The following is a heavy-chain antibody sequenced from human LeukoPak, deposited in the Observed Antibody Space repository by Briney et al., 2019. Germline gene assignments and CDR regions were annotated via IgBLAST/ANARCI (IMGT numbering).Heavy chain of an antibody. D-gene: IGHD3-10*01. V-gene: IGHV2-5*02. CDR2: IYWDDDK. CDR1: GFSLSTSGVG. J-gene: IGHJ4*02. Sequence: SGPTLVNPTQTLTLSCTFSGFSLSTSGVGVGWIRQPPGKALEWVALIYWDDDKRYSPSLKSRLTITKDTSKNQVVLTMTNMDPVDTATYYCAHSLYYYGSGSYYNWYYFDYWGQGTPVTVSS. CDR3: AHSLYYYGSGSYYNWYYFDY.